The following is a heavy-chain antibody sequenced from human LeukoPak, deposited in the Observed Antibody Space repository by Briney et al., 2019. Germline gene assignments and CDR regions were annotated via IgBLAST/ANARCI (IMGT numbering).Heavy chain of an antibody. D-gene: IGHD6-19*01. CDR3: AISPSIAVAGTMDDY. CDR2: ISAYNGNT. V-gene: IGHV1-18*01. J-gene: IGHJ4*02. Sequence: ASVKVSCKASGYTFTSYGISWVRQAPGQGLEWMGWISAYNGNTNYAQKLQGRVTMTTDTSTSTAYMELRSLRSDDTAVYYCAISPSIAVAGTMDDYWGQGTLVTVSS. CDR1: GYTFTSYG.